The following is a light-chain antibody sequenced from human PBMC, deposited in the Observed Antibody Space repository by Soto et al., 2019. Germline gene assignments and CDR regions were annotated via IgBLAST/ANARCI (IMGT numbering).Light chain of an antibody. CDR1: QSVDND. J-gene: IGKJ4*01. CDR3: QQYNNWPLP. CDR2: DAS. Sequence: EIVMTQSPATLSVSPGDRATLSCRASQSVDNDLAWYQQKPGQPPRLLIYDASTRATGIPARFSGSQSGTEVTLTISSLLSEDFAVYSCQQYNNWPLPFGGGTKVEIK. V-gene: IGKV3D-15*01.